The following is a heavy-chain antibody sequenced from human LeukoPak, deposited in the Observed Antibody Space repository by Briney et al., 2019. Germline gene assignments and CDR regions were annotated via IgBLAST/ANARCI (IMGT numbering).Heavy chain of an antibody. J-gene: IGHJ4*02. CDR1: GFTFTSYW. CDR3: ARAAPSAGTVVDY. CDR2: INSDGSST. V-gene: IGHV3-74*01. D-gene: IGHD6-13*01. Sequence: GGSLRLSCAASGFTFTSYWMHWGRQAPGKGLVWVSRINSDGSSTRYADSVRGRFSISRDNAKNTLFLQMNSLRAEDTAVYYCARAAPSAGTVVDYWGQGTLVTVSS.